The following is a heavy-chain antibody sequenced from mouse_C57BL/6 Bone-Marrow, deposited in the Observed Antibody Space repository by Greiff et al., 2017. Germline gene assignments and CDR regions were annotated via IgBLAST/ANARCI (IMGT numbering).Heavy chain of an antibody. J-gene: IGHJ4*01. CDR2: IDPENGDT. CDR3: TTHYSNFYAMDY. D-gene: IGHD2-5*01. Sequence: EVQLQESGAELVRPGASVKLSCTASGFNIKDDSMHWVKQRPEQGLEWIGWIDPENGDTEYASKFQGKATITADTSSNTAYLQLSSLTSEDTAVYYCTTHYSNFYAMDYWGQGTSVTVSS. V-gene: IGHV14-4*01. CDR1: GFNIKDDS.